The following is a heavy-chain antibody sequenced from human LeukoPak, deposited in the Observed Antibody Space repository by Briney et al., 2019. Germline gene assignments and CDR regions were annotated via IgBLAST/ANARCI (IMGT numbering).Heavy chain of an antibody. J-gene: IGHJ4*02. CDR2: ISSSGTTI. CDR3: VGDRGQFSRRNFDY. D-gene: IGHD3-3*01. CDR1: GFTFSSYS. V-gene: IGHV3-48*01. Sequence: GGSLRLSCAASGFTFSSYSMNWVRQAPGKGLEWVSYISSSGTTIYYADSVKGRFTISRDNAKSSLYLQMNSLRAEDTAVYYCVGDRGQFSRRNFDYWGQGTLVTVSS.